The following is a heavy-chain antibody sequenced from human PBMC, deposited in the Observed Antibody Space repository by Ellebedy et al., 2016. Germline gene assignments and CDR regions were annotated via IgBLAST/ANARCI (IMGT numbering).Heavy chain of an antibody. D-gene: IGHD1-1*01. CDR3: ARVQPTYNWNDEFDP. CDR1: GFTFSSYS. CDR2: ISSSSSTI. Sequence: GGSLRLXXAASGFTFSSYSMNWVRQAPGKGLEWVSYISSSSSTIYYADSVKGRFTISRDNAKNSLYLQMNSLRDEDTAVYYCARVQPTYNWNDEFDPWGQGTLVTVSS. V-gene: IGHV3-48*02. J-gene: IGHJ5*02.